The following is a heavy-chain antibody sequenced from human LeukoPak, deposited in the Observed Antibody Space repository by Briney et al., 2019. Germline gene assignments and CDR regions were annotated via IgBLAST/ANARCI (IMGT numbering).Heavy chain of an antibody. V-gene: IGHV3-15*01. CDR3: TTLGVTMIVVATGWFDP. CDR1: GFTFSNAW. CDR2: IKSKTDGGTT. Sequence: GGSLRLSCAASGFTFSNAWMSWVRQAPGKGLEWVGRIKSKTDGGTTDYAAPVKGRFTISRDDSKNTLYLQMNSLKTEDTAVYYCTTLGVTMIVVATGWFDPWGQGTLVTVSS. D-gene: IGHD3-22*01. J-gene: IGHJ5*02.